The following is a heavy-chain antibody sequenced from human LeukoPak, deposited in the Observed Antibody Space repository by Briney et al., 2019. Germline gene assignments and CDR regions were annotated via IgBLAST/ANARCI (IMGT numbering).Heavy chain of an antibody. Sequence: GGSLRLSCAASGLTFSSYWMSWVRQAPGKGLEWVANIKQEGSEKYYVDSVKGRFTISTDNAKNSLYLQMNRLRAEATAVYYCARDGPILYNDYWGQGTLVTVSS. J-gene: IGHJ4*02. V-gene: IGHV3-7*01. CDR1: GLTFSSYW. D-gene: IGHD2-2*02. CDR2: IKQEGSEK. CDR3: ARDGPILYNDY.